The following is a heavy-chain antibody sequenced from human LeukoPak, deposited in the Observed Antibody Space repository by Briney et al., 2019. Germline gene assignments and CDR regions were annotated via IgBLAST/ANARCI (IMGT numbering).Heavy chain of an antibody. Sequence: PGGSLRLSCEGSGFTFSTYGMSWVRQAPGKGLEWVSSISGSGRTTYYADSVKGRFTISRDNSKNTLLLQMNSLRAEDTALYYCAKEIYYDSSAFFDYWGQGTLVTVSS. D-gene: IGHD3-22*01. CDR3: AKEIYYDSSAFFDY. CDR2: ISGSGRTT. J-gene: IGHJ4*01. CDR1: GFTFSTYG. V-gene: IGHV3-23*01.